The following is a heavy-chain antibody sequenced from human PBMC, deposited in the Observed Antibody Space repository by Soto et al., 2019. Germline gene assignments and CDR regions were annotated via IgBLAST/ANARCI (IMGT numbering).Heavy chain of an antibody. J-gene: IGHJ4*02. CDR1: GGSISSSNW. Sequence: QVQLQESGPGLVKPSGTLSLTCAVSGGSISSSNWWSWVRQPPGKGLEWIGEIYHTGSTNYNPSVKSRFTISVDRSRHQFSLKLSSVTAADTAVYYCARSKGIAAKGGPYFDSWGQGTLVTVSS. CDR3: ARSKGIAAKGGPYFDS. D-gene: IGHD6-13*01. V-gene: IGHV4-4*02. CDR2: IYHTGST.